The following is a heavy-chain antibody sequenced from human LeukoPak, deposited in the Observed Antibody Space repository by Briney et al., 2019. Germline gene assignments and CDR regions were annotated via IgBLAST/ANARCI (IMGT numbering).Heavy chain of an antibody. D-gene: IGHD1-26*01. J-gene: IGHJ4*02. CDR2: IYTSGST. Sequence: SQTLSLTCTVSGGSISSGSYYWSWIRQPAGKGLEWIGRIYTSGSTNYNPSLKSRVTISVDTSKNQFSLKLSSVTAADTAVYYCARVGWELLLDYWGQGTLVTVSS. CDR1: GGSISSGSYY. V-gene: IGHV4-61*02. CDR3: ARVGWELLLDY.